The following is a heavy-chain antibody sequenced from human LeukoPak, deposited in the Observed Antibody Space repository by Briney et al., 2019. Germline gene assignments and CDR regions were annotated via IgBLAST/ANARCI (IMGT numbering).Heavy chain of an antibody. CDR3: ARGLGIVVVPAAIHYYYGMDV. Sequence: SETLSLTCTVSGGSISSGGYYWSWIRQHPGKGLEWIGYIYYSGSTYYNPSLKSRVTISVDTSKNQFSLKLSSVTAADTAVYYWARGLGIVVVPAAIHYYYGMDVWGQGTTVTVSS. CDR1: GGSISSGGYY. J-gene: IGHJ6*02. D-gene: IGHD2-2*01. CDR2: IYYSGST. V-gene: IGHV4-31*03.